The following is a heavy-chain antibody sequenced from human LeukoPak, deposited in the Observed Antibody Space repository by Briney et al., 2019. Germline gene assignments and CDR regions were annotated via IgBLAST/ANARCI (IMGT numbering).Heavy chain of an antibody. CDR2: SGTT. CDR3: ARHEWGITNAFDI. V-gene: IGHV4-34*01. Sequence: PSETLSLTCAVYGGSFSGYYWGWIRQPPGKGLEWIGSSGTTYYNPSLKSRVTISVDTSKKQFSLKLRSVTAADTAVYYCARHEWGITNAFDIWGQGTMVTVSS. J-gene: IGHJ3*02. CDR1: GGSFSGYY. D-gene: IGHD1-14*01.